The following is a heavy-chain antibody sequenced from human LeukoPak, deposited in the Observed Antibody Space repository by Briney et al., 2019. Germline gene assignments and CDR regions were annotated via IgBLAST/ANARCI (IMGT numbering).Heavy chain of an antibody. D-gene: IGHD6-19*01. J-gene: IGHJ4*02. CDR3: ARDSSGLSY. Sequence: SGTLSLTCAVSGGSISSSNWWSWVRQPPGKGLEWIGYIYYSGSTNYNPSLKSRVTISVDTSKNQFSLKLSSVTAADTAVYYCARDSSGLSYWGQGTLVTVSS. CDR1: GGSISSSNW. V-gene: IGHV4-4*02. CDR2: IYYSGST.